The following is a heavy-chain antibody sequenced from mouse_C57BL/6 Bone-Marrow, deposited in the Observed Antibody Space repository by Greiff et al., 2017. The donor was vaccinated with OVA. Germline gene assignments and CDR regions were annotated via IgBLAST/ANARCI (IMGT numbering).Heavy chain of an antibody. J-gene: IGHJ2*01. CDR1: GYTFTSYW. D-gene: IGHD2-4*01. V-gene: IGHV1-69*01. Sequence: QVQLQQPGAELVMPGASVKLSCKASGYTFTSYWMHWVKQRPGQGLEWIGEIDPSDSSTNYNQKFKGKSTLTVDKSSSTAYMQLSSLTSEDSAVDYCAREGWITTCFDYWGQGTTLTVSS. CDR3: AREGWITTCFDY. CDR2: IDPSDSST.